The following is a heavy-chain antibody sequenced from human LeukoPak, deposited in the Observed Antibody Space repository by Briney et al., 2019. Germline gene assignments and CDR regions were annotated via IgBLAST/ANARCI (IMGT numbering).Heavy chain of an antibody. D-gene: IGHD3-10*01. J-gene: IGHJ5*02. V-gene: IGHV3-13*01. CDR3: ARGGHLSGSYYNGWFDP. CDR2: IGTAGDT. CDR1: GFTFSSYD. Sequence: RSGGSLRLSCAASGFTFSSYDMHWVRHATGKGLEWVSAIGTAGDTYYPGSVKGRFTISRENAKNSLYLQMNSLRAGDTAVYYCARGGHLSGSYYNGWFDPWGQGTLVTVSS.